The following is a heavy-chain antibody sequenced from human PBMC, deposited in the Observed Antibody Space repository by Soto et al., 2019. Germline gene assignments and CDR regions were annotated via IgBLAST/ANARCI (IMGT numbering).Heavy chain of an antibody. CDR2: ISDYNGNT. CDR3: ARDSPPIAS. CDR1: GYTFTSFH. D-gene: IGHD3-3*02. V-gene: IGHV1-18*01. J-gene: IGHJ5*02. Sequence: QVQLVQSGAEVKKPGASVKVSCKASGYTFTSFHITWVRQAPGQGFEWMGWISDYNGNTNYAQNLQGRLTMTTATATSTAYMELRSLSSDDTAMYYCARDSPPIASWGQGTLVTVSS.